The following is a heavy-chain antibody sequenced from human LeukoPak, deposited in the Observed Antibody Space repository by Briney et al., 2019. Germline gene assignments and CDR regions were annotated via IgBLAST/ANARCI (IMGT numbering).Heavy chain of an antibody. CDR2: INHSGST. J-gene: IGHJ4*02. CDR3: AREDYGDYVFDY. D-gene: IGHD4-17*01. V-gene: IGHV4-34*01. CDR1: GGSFSGYY. Sequence: SETLSLTCAVYGGSFSGYYWSWIRQPPGKGLEWIGEINHSGSTNYNPSLKSRVTISVDTSKNQFSLKLSSVTAADTAVYYCAREDYGDYVFDYWGLGTLVTVSS.